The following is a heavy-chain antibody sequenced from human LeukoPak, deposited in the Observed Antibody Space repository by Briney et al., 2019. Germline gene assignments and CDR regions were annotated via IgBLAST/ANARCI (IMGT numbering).Heavy chain of an antibody. D-gene: IGHD1-26*01. J-gene: IGHJ4*02. CDR1: GYTFTSYD. CDR3: ARGRGIVGATSGSI. CDR2: MNPNSGNT. Sequence: ASVKVSCKASGYTFTSYDINWVRQATGQGLEWMGWMNPNSGNTGYAQTFQGRVTMTRNTSISTAYMELSSLRSEDTAVYYCARGRGIVGATSGSIWGQGTLVTVSS. V-gene: IGHV1-8*01.